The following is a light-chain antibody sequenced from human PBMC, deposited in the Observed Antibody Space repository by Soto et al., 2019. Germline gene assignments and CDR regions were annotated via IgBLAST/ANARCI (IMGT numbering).Light chain of an antibody. V-gene: IGKV3-15*01. Sequence: EIVMTQSPATLSVSPGERATLSCRASQSIMFSLAWYQQKPGQAPRLLISGASTRATGIPARFSGSGSGKELTLTISSLQSEDFAVYYCQQYYDWPPLTFGGGTKVEIK. CDR2: GAS. CDR3: QQYYDWPPLT. CDR1: QSIMFS. J-gene: IGKJ4*01.